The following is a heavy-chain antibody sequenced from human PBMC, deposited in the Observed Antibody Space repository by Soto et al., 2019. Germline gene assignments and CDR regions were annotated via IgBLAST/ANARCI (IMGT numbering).Heavy chain of an antibody. D-gene: IGHD5-18*01. CDR2: ISGSGGST. J-gene: IGHJ4*02. Sequence: EVQLLESGGGLVQPGGSLRLSCAASGFTFSSYAMSWVRQAPGKGLEWVSAISGSGGSTYYADSVKGRFTISRDNSKNMLYLQMNSLRAEDTAVYYCAKDGSGYSYGYGSYYFDYWGQGTLVTVSS. CDR1: GFTFSSYA. V-gene: IGHV3-23*01. CDR3: AKDGSGYSYGYGSYYFDY.